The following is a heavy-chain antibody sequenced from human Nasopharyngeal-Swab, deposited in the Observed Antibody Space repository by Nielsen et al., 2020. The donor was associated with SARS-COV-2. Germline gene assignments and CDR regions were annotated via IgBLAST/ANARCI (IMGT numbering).Heavy chain of an antibody. CDR1: RGSLSRGGYY. V-gene: IGHV4-31*03. D-gene: IGHD4-23*01. CDR3: AREGNYDYGGNWYFDL. Sequence: SGTLSLTPTFSRGSLSRGGYYWSWVRPHPGEGLEWIGYIYFSGSTYYNPSLKSRVTISVDTSKNQFSLKLSSVTAADTAVYYCAREGNYDYGGNWYFDLWGRGTLVTVS. J-gene: IGHJ2*01. CDR2: IYFSGST.